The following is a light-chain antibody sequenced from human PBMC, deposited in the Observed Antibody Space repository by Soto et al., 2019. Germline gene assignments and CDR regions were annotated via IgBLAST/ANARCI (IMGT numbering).Light chain of an antibody. V-gene: IGKV3-20*01. CDR1: QSVSSSY. J-gene: IGKJ5*01. CDR3: QQYGSSPFT. CDR2: GAS. Sequence: EIVLTQSPGTLSLSPGERATLSCRASQSVSSSYLAWYQQKPGQAPRLLIFGASNRATAIPDRFSGSGSGTDFTLTISRLEPEYFAVYYCQQYGSSPFTFGQGTRLEMK.